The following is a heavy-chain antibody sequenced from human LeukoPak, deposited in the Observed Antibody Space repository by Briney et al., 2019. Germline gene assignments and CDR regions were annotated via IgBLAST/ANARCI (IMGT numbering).Heavy chain of an antibody. CDR2: ISSSGSTI. J-gene: IGHJ6*03. CDR1: GFTFSSYG. Sequence: GGSLRLSCAASGFTFSSYGMNWVRQAPGKGLEWVSYISSSGSTIYYADPVKGRFTISRDNAKNSLYLQMNSLRAEDTAVYYCARGTTALMDVWGKGTTVTVSS. D-gene: IGHD2-21*02. CDR3: ARGTTALMDV. V-gene: IGHV3-48*04.